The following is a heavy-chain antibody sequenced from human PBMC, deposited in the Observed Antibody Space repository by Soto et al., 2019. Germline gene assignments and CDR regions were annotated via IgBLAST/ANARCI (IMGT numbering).Heavy chain of an antibody. V-gene: IGHV3-7*03. CDR2: IKQDGSEK. Sequence: GSLRLSCAASGFTFSSYWMSWVRQAPGKGLEWVANIKQDGSEKYYVDSVKGRFTISRDNAKNSLYLQMNSLRAEDTAVYYCARVRTYGSGSYYQYYYYYGMDVWGQGTTVTVSS. J-gene: IGHJ6*02. CDR3: ARVRTYGSGSYYQYYYYYGMDV. CDR1: GFTFSSYW. D-gene: IGHD3-10*01.